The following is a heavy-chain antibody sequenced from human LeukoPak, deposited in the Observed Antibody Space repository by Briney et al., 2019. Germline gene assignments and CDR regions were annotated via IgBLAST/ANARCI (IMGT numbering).Heavy chain of an antibody. V-gene: IGHV4-34*01. J-gene: IGHJ5*02. CDR3: ARDGDVLLWFGESKPGPTNWFDP. D-gene: IGHD3-10*01. CDR2: INHSGST. CDR1: GGSFSGYY. Sequence: PSGTLSLTCAVYGGSFSGYYWSWIRQPPGKGLEGIGEINHSGSTNYNPSLKSRVTISVDTSKNQFSLKLSSVTAADTAVYYCARDGDVLLWFGESKPGPTNWFDPWGQGTLVTVSS.